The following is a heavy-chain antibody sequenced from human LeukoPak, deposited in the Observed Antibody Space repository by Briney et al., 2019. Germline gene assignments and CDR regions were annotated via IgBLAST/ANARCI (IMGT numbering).Heavy chain of an antibody. CDR2: IYTSGST. D-gene: IGHD6-13*01. CDR3: ARDTRLDSSSWYTGS. J-gene: IGHJ4*02. CDR1: GGSISSYY. Sequence: PSETLSLTCTVSGGSISSYYWSWIRQPAGKGLEWIGRIYTSGSTNYNPSLKSRVTMSVDMSKNQFSLKLSSVAAADTAVYYCARDTRLDSSSWYTGSWGQGTLVTVSS. V-gene: IGHV4-4*07.